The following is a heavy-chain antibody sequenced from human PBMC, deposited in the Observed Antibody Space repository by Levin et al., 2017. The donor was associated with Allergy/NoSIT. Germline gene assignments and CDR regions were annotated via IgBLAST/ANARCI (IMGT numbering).Heavy chain of an antibody. CDR3: ARGYSNGPGHDF. V-gene: IGHV4-31*03. CDR2: INYSGTT. D-gene: IGHD5-18*01. J-gene: IGHJ4*02. CDR1: GYSISSGGHY. Sequence: PSETLSLTCTVSGYSISSGGHYWSWIRQHPGKGLEWIGIINYSGTTHYNPSLKSRVTISLDTSKSQFSLKLNSVTAADTAVYFCARGYSNGPGHDFWGQGTLVTVSS.